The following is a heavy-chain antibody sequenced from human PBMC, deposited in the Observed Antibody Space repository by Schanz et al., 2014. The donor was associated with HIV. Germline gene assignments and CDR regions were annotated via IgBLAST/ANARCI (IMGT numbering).Heavy chain of an antibody. CDR2: INPSNGKT. J-gene: IGHJ4*02. D-gene: IGHD2-2*01. V-gene: IGHV1-2*02. Sequence: QVQLVQSGPEVQKPGASAKVSCKASGYSFTGYYIHWVRPAPGQGLEWMGWINPSNGKTYYAQKFRGRVTMTRDTSISTASMELSRLRYDDTAVYFCARNRYNLLPFDYWGQGTLVTVSS. CDR1: GYSFTGYY. CDR3: ARNRYNLLPFDY.